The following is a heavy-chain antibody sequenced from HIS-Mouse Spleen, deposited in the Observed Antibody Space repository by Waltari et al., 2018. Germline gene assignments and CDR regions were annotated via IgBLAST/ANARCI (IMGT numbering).Heavy chain of an antibody. V-gene: IGHV4-38-2*02. CDR2: IYHSGST. CDR1: GYSISSGFS. Sequence: HVQLQESGPGLVKPSETLSLTCTVSGYSISSGFSWGWIRQPPGKGLEWIGSIYHSGSTYYNPSLKSRVTISVDTSKNQFSLKLSSVTAADTAVYYCARDSWAYAIEYFQHWGQGTLVTVSS. D-gene: IGHD2-8*01. J-gene: IGHJ1*01. CDR3: ARDSWAYAIEYFQH.